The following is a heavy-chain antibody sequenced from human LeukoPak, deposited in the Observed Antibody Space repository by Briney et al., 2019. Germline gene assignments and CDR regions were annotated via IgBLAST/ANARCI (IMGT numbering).Heavy chain of an antibody. CDR3: ARGSGYSYGELDY. D-gene: IGHD5-18*01. V-gene: IGHV3-33*01. CDR2: IWYDGSNK. Sequence: GGSLRPSCAASGFTFSSYGMHWVRQAPGKGLEWVAVIWYDGSNKYYADSVKGRFTLSRDNSKNTLYLQMNSLRAEDTAVYYCARGSGYSYGELDYWGQGTLVTVSS. CDR1: GFTFSSYG. J-gene: IGHJ4*02.